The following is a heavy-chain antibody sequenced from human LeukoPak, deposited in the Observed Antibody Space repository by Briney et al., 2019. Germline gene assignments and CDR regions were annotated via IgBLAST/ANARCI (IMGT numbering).Heavy chain of an antibody. CDR3: ARDRKDYYDSSGYFDY. CDR2: INHSGST. Sequence: PSETLSLTCAVYGGSFSGYYWSWIRQPPGKGLEWIGEINHSGSTNYNPSLKSRVTISVDTSKNQFSLKLSSVTAADTAVYYCARDRKDYYDSSGYFDYWGQGTLVTVSS. D-gene: IGHD3-22*01. CDR1: GGSFSGYY. V-gene: IGHV4-34*09. J-gene: IGHJ4*02.